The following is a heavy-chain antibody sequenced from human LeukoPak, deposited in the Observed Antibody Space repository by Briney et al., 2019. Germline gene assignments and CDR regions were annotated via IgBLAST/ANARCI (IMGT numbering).Heavy chain of an antibody. CDR2: IRSKAYGGTT. V-gene: IGHV3-49*03. Sequence: GGSLRLSCTASGSTFGDYAMSWFRQAPGKGLEWVGFIRSKAYGGTTEYAASVKGRFTISRDDSKSIAYLQMNSLKTEDTAVYYCTRAARYFDWLAPSAFFDYWGQGTLVTVSS. D-gene: IGHD3-9*01. J-gene: IGHJ4*02. CDR1: GSTFGDYA. CDR3: TRAARYFDWLAPSAFFDY.